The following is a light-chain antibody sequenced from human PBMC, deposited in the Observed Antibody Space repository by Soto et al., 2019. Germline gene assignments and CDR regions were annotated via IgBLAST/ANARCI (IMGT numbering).Light chain of an antibody. V-gene: IGLV2-8*01. J-gene: IGLJ3*02. CDR2: EVS. Sequence: QSALTQSPSASGSHGQSVTISCTGTSSDVGNYKYVSWYQQHPGKAPKLMIYEVSKRPSGVPDRFSGSKSGNTASLTVSGLQVEDEADSYCSSYAGSNLWVFGGGTKLTVL. CDR1: SSDVGNYKY. CDR3: SSYAGSNLWV.